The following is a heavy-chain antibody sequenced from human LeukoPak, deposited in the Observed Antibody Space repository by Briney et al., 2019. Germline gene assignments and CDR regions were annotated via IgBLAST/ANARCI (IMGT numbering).Heavy chain of an antibody. Sequence: GRSLRLSCAASGFTFSRYAMHWVRQAQGKGLKWVAVISYDGYNKYYADSVRGRFTISRDNSKNTLYVQMDSLKAEDTALYYCAKDGYCDSGSCYGWFDRWGQGTLVTVSS. CDR3: AKDGYCDSGSCYGWFDR. J-gene: IGHJ5*02. V-gene: IGHV3-30*04. CDR2: ISYDGYNK. CDR1: GFTFSRYA. D-gene: IGHD2-15*01.